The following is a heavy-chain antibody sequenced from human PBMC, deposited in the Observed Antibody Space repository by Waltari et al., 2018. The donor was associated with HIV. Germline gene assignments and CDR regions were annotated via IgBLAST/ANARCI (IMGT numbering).Heavy chain of an antibody. D-gene: IGHD4-4*01. CDR2: KNPKSGNS. Sequence: QVQLVQSGAEVRKPGASVKVSCRASGYPFGSFDIHWVRLPPGQGLEWMGWKNPKSGNSGYAQKFKGRVTMTRDTSTSTAYMQLNRLRTDDTAEYYCARVWMITIGEIIVPYSPLDFWGQGTLVTVSS. CDR3: ARVWMITIGEIIVPYSPLDF. J-gene: IGHJ4*02. V-gene: IGHV1-8*01. CDR1: GYPFGSFD.